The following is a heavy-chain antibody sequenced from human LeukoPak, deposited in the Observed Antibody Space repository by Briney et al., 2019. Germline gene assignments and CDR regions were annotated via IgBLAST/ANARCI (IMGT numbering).Heavy chain of an antibody. CDR3: ARVGGHVDPYYMDV. J-gene: IGHJ6*03. D-gene: IGHD5-12*01. CDR2: FDPEDGET. V-gene: IGHV1-24*01. CDR1: GYALTELS. Sequence: ASVKVSCKVSGYALTELSMHWVRQAPGKGLEWMGGFDPEDGETIYAQKFQGRVTMTEDPSTDTAYMELSRLRSDDTAVYYCARVGGHVDPYYMDVWGKGTTVTVSS.